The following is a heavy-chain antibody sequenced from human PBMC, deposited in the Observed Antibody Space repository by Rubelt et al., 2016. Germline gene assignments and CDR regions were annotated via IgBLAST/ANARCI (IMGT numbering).Heavy chain of an antibody. V-gene: IGHV3-30*04. D-gene: IGHD3-22*01. CDR2: ISYDGSNK. J-gene: IGHJ4*02. CDR1: A. CDR3: ARGVVYDSSGYPPG. Sequence: AMHWVRQAPGKGLEWVAVISYDGSNKYYADSVKGRFTISRDNSKNTLYLQMNSLRAEDTAVYYCARGVVYDSSGYPPGWGQGTLVTVSS.